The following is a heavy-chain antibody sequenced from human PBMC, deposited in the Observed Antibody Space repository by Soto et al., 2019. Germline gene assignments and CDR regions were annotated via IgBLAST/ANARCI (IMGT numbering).Heavy chain of an antibody. CDR2: MNPNSGNT. CDR1: GYTFTSYD. J-gene: IGHJ6*03. V-gene: IGHV1-8*01. D-gene: IGHD6-6*01. CDR3: AREYSYSSSRQGSYYYYMDV. Sequence: ASVKVSCKASGYTFTSYDINWVRQATGQGLEWMGWMNPNSGNTGYAQKFQGRVTMTRNTSISTAYMELSSLRSEDTAVYYCAREYSYSSSRQGSYYYYMDVWGKGTTVTVSS.